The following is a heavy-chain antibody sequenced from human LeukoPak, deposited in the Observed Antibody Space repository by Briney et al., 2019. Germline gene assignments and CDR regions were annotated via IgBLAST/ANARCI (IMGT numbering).Heavy chain of an antibody. CDR3: ARSPSVVVAATIDAFDI. CDR2: IDPSDSYT. V-gene: IGHV5-10-1*01. J-gene: IGHJ3*02. Sequence: GESLQISCQGSGYSFTSYWISWVRQMPGKGLGWMGRIDPSDSYTNYSPSFQGHVTISADKSISTAYLQWSSLKASDTAMYYCARSPSVVVAATIDAFDIWGQGTMVTVSS. D-gene: IGHD2-15*01. CDR1: GYSFTSYW.